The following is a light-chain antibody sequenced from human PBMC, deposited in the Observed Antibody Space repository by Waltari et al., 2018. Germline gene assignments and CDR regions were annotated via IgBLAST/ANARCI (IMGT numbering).Light chain of an antibody. V-gene: IGKV1-6*02. CDR3: LQDYKYPRT. J-gene: IGKJ1*01. CDR2: AAS. Sequence: AIQMTQSPSSLSASVGDRGPISCRASQGIGNDLGWYQQKPGTAPKLLIYAASTLQSGVPSRFSGSGSGTDFTLTISSLQPEDFATYYCLQDYKYPRTFGQGTKVEIK. CDR1: QGIGND.